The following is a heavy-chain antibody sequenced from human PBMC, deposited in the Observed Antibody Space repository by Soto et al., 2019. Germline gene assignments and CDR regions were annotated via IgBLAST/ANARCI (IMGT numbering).Heavy chain of an antibody. J-gene: IGHJ5*02. CDR1: GFTFSSYW. D-gene: IGHD3-10*01. CDR2: INSDGSST. CDR3: ARGVHHQGFLWYGESPNRFNP. V-gene: IGHV3-74*01. Sequence: EVQLVESGGGLVQPGGSLRLSCAASGFTFSSYWMHWVRKATGKGLVWVSRINSDGSSTSYADSVKGRFTISRDNAKNTLYLLMNSLRAEATAVYYCARGVHHQGFLWYGESPNRFNPWGQGFLFTVSS.